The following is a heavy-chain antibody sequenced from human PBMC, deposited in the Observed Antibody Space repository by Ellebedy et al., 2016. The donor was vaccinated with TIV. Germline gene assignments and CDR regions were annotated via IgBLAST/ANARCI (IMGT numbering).Heavy chain of an antibody. V-gene: IGHV3-23*01. CDR3: AKVKRRRMLSGYFDY. CDR1: GFTVSSYA. Sequence: GESLKISCIASGFTVSSYAMSWVRQAPGKGLEWVSVITGSGAYTYYADSVKGRVTISRDNSKNTLYLQMNSLRAEDTAVYYCAKVKRRRMLSGYFDYWGQGTLVTVSS. J-gene: IGHJ4*02. D-gene: IGHD2-8*01. CDR2: ITGSGAYT.